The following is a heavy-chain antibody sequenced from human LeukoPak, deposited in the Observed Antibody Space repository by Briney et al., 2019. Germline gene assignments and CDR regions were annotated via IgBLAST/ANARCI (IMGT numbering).Heavy chain of an antibody. D-gene: IGHD3-22*01. CDR2: IRYDGSNK. CDR1: GFTFSSYG. V-gene: IGHV3-30*02. CDR3: AKDQYYYDSSGYWWYFDY. J-gene: IGHJ4*02. Sequence: PGGSLRLSCAASGFTFSSYGMHWVRQAPGKGLEWVAFIRYDGSNKYYADSVKGRFTISRDNSKNTLYLQMNSLRAEDTAVYYCAKDQYYYDSSGYWWYFDYWGQGTLVTVSS.